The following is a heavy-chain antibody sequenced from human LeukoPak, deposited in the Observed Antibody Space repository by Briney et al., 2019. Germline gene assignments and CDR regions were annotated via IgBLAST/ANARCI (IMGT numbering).Heavy chain of an antibody. D-gene: IGHD2-21*01. CDR1: GGSFSGYY. Sequence: SETLSLTSAVYGGSFSGYYWSWIRQPPRKGLEWIGEINHSGSTNYNPSLKSRVTISVDTSKNQFSLKLRSLTAADTAVYYCARNPFLYYFNGMDVWGQGTTVTVSS. V-gene: IGHV4-34*01. CDR2: INHSGST. J-gene: IGHJ6*02. CDR3: ARNPFLYYFNGMDV.